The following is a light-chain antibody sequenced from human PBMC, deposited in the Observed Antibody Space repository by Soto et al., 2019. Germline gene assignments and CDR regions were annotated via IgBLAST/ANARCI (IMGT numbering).Light chain of an antibody. CDR2: DNN. J-gene: IGLJ1*01. CDR3: GTWDNSLSAFV. Sequence: QSALTQPPSVSAAPGQKVTISCSGSSFNIGNNNVSWYQQLPGTAPRLLIYDNNKRPSGTPDRFSGSKSGTSATLGITGLQTGDEADYYCGTWDNSLSAFVFGTGTKVTVL. CDR1: SFNIGNNN. V-gene: IGLV1-51*01.